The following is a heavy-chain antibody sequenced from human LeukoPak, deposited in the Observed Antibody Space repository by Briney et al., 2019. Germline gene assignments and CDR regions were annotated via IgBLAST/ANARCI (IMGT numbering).Heavy chain of an antibody. Sequence: GGSLRLSCAASGFTFSSYAVSWVHQAPGKGLEWVSGISASGGRTYYADSVKGRFTISRDNSRNTLYLQMNSLRVEDTAVYYCAKRVAGAVYYFDYWGQGTLVTVSS. D-gene: IGHD6-19*01. CDR3: AKRVAGAVYYFDY. J-gene: IGHJ4*02. CDR2: ISASGGRT. V-gene: IGHV3-23*01. CDR1: GFTFSSYA.